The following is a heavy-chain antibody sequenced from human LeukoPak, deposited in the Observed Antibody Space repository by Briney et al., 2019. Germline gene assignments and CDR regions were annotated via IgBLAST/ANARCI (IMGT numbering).Heavy chain of an antibody. CDR2: ISYDGSNK. V-gene: IGHV3-30-3*01. D-gene: IGHD3-22*01. CDR1: GFTFSSYA. J-gene: IGHJ4*02. Sequence: GGSLRLSCAASGFTFSSYAMHWVRQAPGKGLEWVAVISYDGSNKYYADSVKGRFTISRDNSKNTLYLQMNSLRAEDTAVYYCARDPSIYYYDSSGYYYEFSPFDYWGQGTLVTVSS. CDR3: ARDPSIYYYDSSGYYYEFSPFDY.